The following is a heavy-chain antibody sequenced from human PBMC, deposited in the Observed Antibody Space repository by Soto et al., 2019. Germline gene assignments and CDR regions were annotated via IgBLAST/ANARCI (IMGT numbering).Heavy chain of an antibody. D-gene: IGHD2-15*01. CDR2: ISYDGSNK. CDR1: GFTFSSYG. CDR3: AKLSGGSLDDAFDI. Sequence: GGSLRLSCAASGFTFSSYGMHWVRQAPGKGLEWVAVISYDGSNKYYADSVKGRFTISRDNSKNTLYLQMNSLRAEDTAVYYCAKLSGGSLDDAFDIWGQGTMVTVSS. V-gene: IGHV3-30*18. J-gene: IGHJ3*02.